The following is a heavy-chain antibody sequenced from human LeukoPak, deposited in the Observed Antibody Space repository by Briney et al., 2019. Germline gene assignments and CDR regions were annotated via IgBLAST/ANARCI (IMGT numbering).Heavy chain of an antibody. CDR1: GGSISSSGYY. D-gene: IGHD2-21*02. J-gene: IGHJ4*02. CDR2: IFYSGRT. Sequence: PSETLSLTCTVSGGSISSSGYYWGWIRQPPGKGLEWIGSIFYSGRTYYNPSLKSRVTISVDTSKNQFSLKMTSMTAADTAVYYCARLGQYCGGDCYPPSFDYWGQGTQVTVSS. V-gene: IGHV4-39*01. CDR3: ARLGQYCGGDCYPPSFDY.